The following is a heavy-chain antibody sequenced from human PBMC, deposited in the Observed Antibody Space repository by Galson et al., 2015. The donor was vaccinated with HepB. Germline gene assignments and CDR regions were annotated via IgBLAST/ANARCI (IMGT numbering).Heavy chain of an antibody. D-gene: IGHD3-22*01. CDR3: ARGVHYYYDSSRLLS. CDR1: GFTVSSNY. Sequence: SLRLSCAASGFTVSSNYMSWVRQAPGKGLEWVSVIYSGGSTYYADSVKGRFTISRDNSKNTLYLQMNSLRAEDTAVYYCARGVHYYYDSSRLLSWGQGTLVTVSS. J-gene: IGHJ4*02. V-gene: IGHV3-66*01. CDR2: IYSGGST.